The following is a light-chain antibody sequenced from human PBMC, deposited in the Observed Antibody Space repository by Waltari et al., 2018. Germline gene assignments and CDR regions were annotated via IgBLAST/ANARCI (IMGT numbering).Light chain of an antibody. CDR2: EAS. V-gene: IGKV1-5*03. Sequence: DIRMTQSPSTLSASAGDRVIISCRSSQSISKWLAWYQQKPGKATKLLIYEASTLQSGVPSRFSGTGSVTDFTLTISSLQPDDFATYYCQQYNSYSLLTFGGGTKVEIK. CDR1: QSISKW. J-gene: IGKJ4*01. CDR3: QQYNSYSLLT.